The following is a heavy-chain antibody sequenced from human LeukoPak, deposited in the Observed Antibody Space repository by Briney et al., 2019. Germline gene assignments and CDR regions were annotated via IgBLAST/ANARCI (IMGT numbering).Heavy chain of an antibody. D-gene: IGHD3-3*01. Sequence: GGSLRLSCAASGFTFSSYGMHWVRQAPGKGLEGVAVISYDGSNKYYADSVKGRFTISRDNSKNTLYLQMNSLRAEDTAVYYCAKGEWLNDGIYFDYWGQGTLVTVSS. V-gene: IGHV3-30*18. CDR1: GFTFSSYG. J-gene: IGHJ4*02. CDR2: ISYDGSNK. CDR3: AKGEWLNDGIYFDY.